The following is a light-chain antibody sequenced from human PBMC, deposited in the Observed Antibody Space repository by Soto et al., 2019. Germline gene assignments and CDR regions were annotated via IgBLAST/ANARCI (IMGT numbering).Light chain of an antibody. V-gene: IGLV2-14*01. J-gene: IGLJ1*01. CDR2: EVS. CDR1: SSDVGAYDY. Sequence: QSVLTQPASVSGSPGQSITISCTGTSSDVGAYDYVSWYQHHPGKAPKLLIYEVSNRPSGVSSRFSGSKSGTSGSLAISGLQSEDEADYYCASWDDSLNGLYVFGTGTKVTVL. CDR3: ASWDDSLNGLYV.